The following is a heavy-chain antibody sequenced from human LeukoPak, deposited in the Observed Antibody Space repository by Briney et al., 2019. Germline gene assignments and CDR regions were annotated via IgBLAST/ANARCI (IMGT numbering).Heavy chain of an antibody. Sequence: PGGSLRLSCAASAFTSSRYSTDWARQAPGKGLEWVSSISSSSSYIYYADSVKGRFTISRDNAKNSLYLQMNSLRAEDTAVYYCARDLSPTVYTAEYFQHWVQGTLVTVSS. CDR2: ISSSSSYI. J-gene: IGHJ1*01. V-gene: IGHV3-21*01. CDR3: ARDLSPTVYTAEYFQH. D-gene: IGHD1-14*01. CDR1: AFTSSRYS.